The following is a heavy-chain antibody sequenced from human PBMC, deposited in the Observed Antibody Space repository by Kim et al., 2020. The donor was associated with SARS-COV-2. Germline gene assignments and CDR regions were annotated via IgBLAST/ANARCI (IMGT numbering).Heavy chain of an antibody. CDR2: IIPIFGTA. CDR1: GGTFSSYA. Sequence: SVKVSCKASGGTFSSYAISWVRQAPGQGLEWMGGIIPIFGTANYAQKFQGRVTITADESTSTAYMELSSLRSEDTAVYYCASARYYGSGSSSYYYYYGMDVWGQGTTVTVSS. D-gene: IGHD3-10*01. CDR3: ASARYYGSGSSSYYYYYGMDV. V-gene: IGHV1-69*13. J-gene: IGHJ6*02.